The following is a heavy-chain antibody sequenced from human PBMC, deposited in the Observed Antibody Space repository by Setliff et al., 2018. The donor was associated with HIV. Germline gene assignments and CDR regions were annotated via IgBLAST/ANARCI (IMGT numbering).Heavy chain of an antibody. CDR2: LHHGGST. V-gene: IGHV4-38-2*01. CDR3: ARRIQLRDSSGRSCWTFDI. D-gene: IGHD2-15*01. Sequence: SETLSLTCDVSGSSITGDFYWGWIRQPPGKGLEWIGSLHHGGSTYKNPSLNSRVTISVDTSKNQFSLKLSSVTAADTAVYYCARRIQLRDSSGRSCWTFDIWGQGTMVTVSS. CDR1: GSSITGDFY. J-gene: IGHJ3*02.